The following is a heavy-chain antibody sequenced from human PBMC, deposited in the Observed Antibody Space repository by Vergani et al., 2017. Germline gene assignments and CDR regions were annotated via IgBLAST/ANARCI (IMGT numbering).Heavy chain of an antibody. Sequence: QVHLVESGGGVVQPGRSLRLSCVVSGFTSSYYGMHWVRQAPGKGLEWVAVISYDGTQKYYADSVKGRFTISRDNSKSTLYLQMNSLRTEYTAVYYCATKSCGTPGCQMGYFREWGQGTLVTVSS. CDR1: GFTSSYYG. D-gene: IGHD2-15*01. CDR3: ATKSCGTPGCQMGYFRE. V-gene: IGHV3-30*03. CDR2: ISYDGTQK. J-gene: IGHJ1*01.